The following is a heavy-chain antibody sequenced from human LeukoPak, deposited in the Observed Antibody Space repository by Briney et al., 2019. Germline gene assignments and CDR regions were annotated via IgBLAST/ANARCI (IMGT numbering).Heavy chain of an antibody. D-gene: IGHD4-23*01. Sequence: ASVKVSCKASGGTFSSYAISWVRQAPGQGLEWMGGIIPIFGTANYAQKFQGRVTITADESTSTAYMELSSLRSEDTAMYYCARGGTTVLIPVYFDYWGQGTLVTVSS. CDR1: GGTFSSYA. V-gene: IGHV1-69*13. J-gene: IGHJ4*02. CDR2: IIPIFGTA. CDR3: ARGGTTVLIPVYFDY.